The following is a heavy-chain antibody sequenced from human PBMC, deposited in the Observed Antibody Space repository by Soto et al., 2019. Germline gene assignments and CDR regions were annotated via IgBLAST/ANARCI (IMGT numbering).Heavy chain of an antibody. J-gene: IGHJ4*02. CDR1: GGTFRSYA. D-gene: IGHD6-13*01. CDR2: IIPIFGTA. CDR3: ASYSGIAAAGNDY. V-gene: IGHV1-69*13. Sequence: SVKVSCKASGGTFRSYAISWVRQAPGQGLEWMGGIIPIFGTANYAQKLQGRVTITADESTSTAYMELSSLRSEDTAVYYCASYSGIAAAGNDYWGQGTLVTVSS.